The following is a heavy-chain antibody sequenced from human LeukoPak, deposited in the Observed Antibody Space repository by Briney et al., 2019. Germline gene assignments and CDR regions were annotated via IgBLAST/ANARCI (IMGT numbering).Heavy chain of an antibody. V-gene: IGHV4-59*01. CDR1: GGSISSYY. Sequence: PSETLSLTCTVSGGSISSYYWSWIRQPPGKGLEWIGYIYYSGSTNYNPSLKSRVTISVDTSKNQFSLKLSSVTAADTAVYYCARTPIYSSSSGEYYYYYMDVWGKGTTVTVSS. CDR3: ARTPIYSSSSGEYYYYYMDV. J-gene: IGHJ6*03. D-gene: IGHD6-6*01. CDR2: IYYSGST.